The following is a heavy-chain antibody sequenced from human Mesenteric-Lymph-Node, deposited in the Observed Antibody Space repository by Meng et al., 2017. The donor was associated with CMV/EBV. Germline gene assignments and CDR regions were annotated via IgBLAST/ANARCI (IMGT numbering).Heavy chain of an antibody. D-gene: IGHD1-26*01. Sequence: SETLSLTCTVSGGSVTSNNYYWTWIRQPPGKGLEWIGYIYYTGSTNYNPSLKSRVTISVDTSKNQFSLRLSSVTAADTAVYYCAREAFTGGTYPLDIWGQGTMVTVSS. V-gene: IGHV4-61*01. CDR1: GGSVTSNNYY. J-gene: IGHJ3*02. CDR3: AREAFTGGTYPLDI. CDR2: IYYTGST.